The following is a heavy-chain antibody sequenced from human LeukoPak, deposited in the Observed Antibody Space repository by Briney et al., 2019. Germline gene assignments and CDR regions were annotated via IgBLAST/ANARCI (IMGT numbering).Heavy chain of an antibody. CDR2: MSSSSDTI. J-gene: IGHJ4*02. D-gene: IGHD1-1*01. CDR3: ARSANWVDDY. CDR1: GFTFSSYS. Sequence: PGGSLRLSCAASGFTFSSYSMTCVRQAPGKGPQWVAYMSSSSDTINYADSVKGRFTIYRDNAKNSLYLQMHSPRDDDTAVYYCARSANWVDDYWGQGSLVTVCS. V-gene: IGHV3-48*02.